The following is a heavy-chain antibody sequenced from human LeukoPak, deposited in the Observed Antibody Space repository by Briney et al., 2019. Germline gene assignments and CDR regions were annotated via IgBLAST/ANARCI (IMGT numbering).Heavy chain of an antibody. V-gene: IGHV4-39*01. J-gene: IGHJ6*02. D-gene: IGHD2-15*01. CDR3: VRDIVVVAAAQYYYYHCMDG. CDR1: AGSTSSSSYY. Sequence: SETLSRTGTVFAGSTSSSSYYWGWIRQPPGKGLEWIGSIYYSGITYYNPSLKRQVTISVHTSKNPCSLNLSSVTTAETAAYYWVRDIVVVAAAQYYYYHCMDGGGQGLMVIVS. CDR2: IYYSGIT.